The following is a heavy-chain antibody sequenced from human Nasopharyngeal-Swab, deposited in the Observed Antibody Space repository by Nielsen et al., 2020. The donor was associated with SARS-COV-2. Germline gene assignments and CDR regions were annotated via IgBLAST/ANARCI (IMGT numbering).Heavy chain of an antibody. V-gene: IGHV4-31*02. D-gene: IGHD6-13*01. J-gene: IGHJ5*02. CDR2: IYYSGST. CDR3: ARGRKQQLVLRWFDP. Sequence: WIRQPPGKGLEWIGYIYYSGSTCYNPSLKSRVTISVDTSKNQFSLKLSSVTAADTAVYYCARGRKQQLVLRWFDPWGQGTLVTVSS.